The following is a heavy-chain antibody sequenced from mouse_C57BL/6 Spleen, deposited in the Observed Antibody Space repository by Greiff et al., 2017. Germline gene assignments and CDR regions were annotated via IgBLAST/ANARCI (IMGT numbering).Heavy chain of an antibody. CDR3: ARTPYYSNCNWYLDV. CDR2: IGSAEST. J-gene: IGHJ1*03. CDR1: GFSLTSYG. D-gene: IGHD2-5*01. Sequence: QVQLQQSGPGLVQPSPSLSITCTVSGFSLTSYGVHWVRQPPGQGLEWLGVIGSAESTDYNAAFISRLSINKDNSKSQVFFKINSLQADDTTIYYCARTPYYSNCNWYLDVWGTGTTVTVSS. V-gene: IGHV2-4*01.